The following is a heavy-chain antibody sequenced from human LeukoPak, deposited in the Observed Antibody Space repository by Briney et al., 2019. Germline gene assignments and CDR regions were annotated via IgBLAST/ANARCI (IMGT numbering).Heavy chain of an antibody. CDR3: AKEGMGSEATTADGAFDI. D-gene: IGHD1-26*01. Sequence: SETLSLTCTVSGDSISVYHWSWIRHPPGKGLEWIGYLYDTGMTNYSPSLKSRVTISVDTSNNQISLKLTSVTAAVTALYFCAKEGMGSEATTADGAFDIWGQGTTVIVSS. CDR2: LYDTGMT. CDR1: GDSISVYH. V-gene: IGHV4-4*08. J-gene: IGHJ3*02.